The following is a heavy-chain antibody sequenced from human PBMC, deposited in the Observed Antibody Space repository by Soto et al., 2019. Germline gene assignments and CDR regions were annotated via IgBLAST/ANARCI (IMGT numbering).Heavy chain of an antibody. CDR2: IKQDGSEK. V-gene: IGHV3-7*01. CDR1: GFTFSSYW. D-gene: IGHD4-17*01. J-gene: IGHJ4*02. Sequence: PGGSLRLSCAASGFTFSSYWMSWVRQAPGKGLERVANIKQDGSEKYYVDSVKGRFTISRDNAKNSLYLQMNSLRAEDTAVYYCARDRAATTWSEFDYWGQGTLVTSPQ. CDR3: ARDRAATTWSEFDY.